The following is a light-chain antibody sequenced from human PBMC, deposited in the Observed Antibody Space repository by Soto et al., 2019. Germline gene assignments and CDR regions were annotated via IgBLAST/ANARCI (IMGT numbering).Light chain of an antibody. V-gene: IGKV3-11*01. CDR1: QSVSSY. CDR3: QQRSNWIT. Sequence: EIVLTQSPATLSLSPGERATLSCRASQSVSSYLAWYQQKPGQAPRLLIYDASNRATGIPARFSGSGSGTDFTRTIISLEPEDFAVYYCQQRSNWITFGQGTRLEIK. CDR2: DAS. J-gene: IGKJ5*01.